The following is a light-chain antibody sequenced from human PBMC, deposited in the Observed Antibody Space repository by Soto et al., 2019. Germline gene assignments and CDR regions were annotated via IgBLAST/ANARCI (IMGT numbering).Light chain of an antibody. CDR2: DVS. CDR1: SSDVGGYNY. CDR3: SSYTSSSTPHVV. Sequence: QSALTQPASVSGSPGQSITISCTGTSSDVGGYNYVSWYQQHQGKAPKLMIYDVSNRPSGVSNRFSGSKSGNTASLTISGLQAEDAADYYCSSYTSSSTPHVVFGGGTKLTVL. V-gene: IGLV2-14*01. J-gene: IGLJ2*01.